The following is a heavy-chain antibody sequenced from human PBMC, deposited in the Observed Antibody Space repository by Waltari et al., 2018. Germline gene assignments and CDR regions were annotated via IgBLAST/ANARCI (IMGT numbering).Heavy chain of an antibody. CDR1: GYTFTSYA. J-gene: IGHJ6*02. D-gene: IGHD2-2*01. CDR3: ARDHPSSTSFYYYYGMDV. Sequence: QVQLVQSGAEVKKPGASVKVSCKPSGYTFTSYAMHWVRQAPGQRLEWMGWINAGNGNTKYSQKFQGRGTITMDTSASTAYMELSSLRSEDTAVYYCARDHPSSTSFYYYYGMDVWGQGTTVTVSS. V-gene: IGHV1-3*01. CDR2: INAGNGNT.